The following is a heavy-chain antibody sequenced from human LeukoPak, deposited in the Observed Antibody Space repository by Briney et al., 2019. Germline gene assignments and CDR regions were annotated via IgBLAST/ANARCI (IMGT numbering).Heavy chain of an antibody. V-gene: IGHV3-48*01. CDR3: ARDLVLRSSGYYFDY. J-gene: IGHJ4*02. Sequence: PGGSLRLSCAASGFTFSSYSMNWVRQAPGKGLEWISYISTSSSIIYYADSVKGRFTISRDNAKNSLYLQMNSLRAEDTAVYYCARDLVLRSSGYYFDYWGQGTLVTVSS. D-gene: IGHD3-22*01. CDR2: ISTSSSII. CDR1: GFTFSSYS.